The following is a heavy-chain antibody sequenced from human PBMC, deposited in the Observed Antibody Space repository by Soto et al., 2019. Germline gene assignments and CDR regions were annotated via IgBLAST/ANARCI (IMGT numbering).Heavy chain of an antibody. Sequence: AVKVSCKASGGTFSSYAISWVRQAPGQGLEWMGGIIPIFGTANYAQKFQGRVTITADESTSTAYMELSSLRSEDTAVYYCASRGRGYDQYYFDYWGQGTLVTVSS. CDR3: ASRGRGYDQYYFDY. J-gene: IGHJ4*02. CDR1: GGTFSSYA. D-gene: IGHD5-12*01. CDR2: IIPIFGTA. V-gene: IGHV1-69*13.